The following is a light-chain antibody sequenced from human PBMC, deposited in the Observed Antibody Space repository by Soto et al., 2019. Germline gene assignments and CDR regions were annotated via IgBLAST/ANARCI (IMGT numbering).Light chain of an antibody. V-gene: IGKV3-20*01. CDR2: GAS. J-gene: IGKJ4*01. CDR3: QQYDSSPPLT. Sequence: EIVLTQSPGTLSLSPGDRATLSCRASQSLSSNYLAWYQQKPGRAPRLLIYGASSRATGVPDRFRGSGSATDFTHTISRLEHEDFAVHYCQQYDSSPPLTFGGGTSVE. CDR1: QSLSSNY.